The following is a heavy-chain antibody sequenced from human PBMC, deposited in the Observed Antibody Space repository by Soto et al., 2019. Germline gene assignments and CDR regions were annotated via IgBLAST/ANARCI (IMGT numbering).Heavy chain of an antibody. CDR3: ARRGSGHTFDY. CDR1: GASVSRTGFH. V-gene: IGHV4-39*01. CDR2: IYEGETT. D-gene: IGHD3-10*01. Sequence: SETLSLTCAVSGASVSRTGFHWGWIRQPPGQGLEWIGSIYEGETTFYNSSLKSRVTISADTSKNQFSLRLTSVTAADTAVYYCARRGSGHTFDYWGQGTLVTVSS. J-gene: IGHJ4*02.